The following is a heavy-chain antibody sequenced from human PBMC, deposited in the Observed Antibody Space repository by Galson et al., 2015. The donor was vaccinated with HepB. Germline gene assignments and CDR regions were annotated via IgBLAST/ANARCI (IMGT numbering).Heavy chain of an antibody. CDR2: IDWDDDK. D-gene: IGHD6-19*01. J-gene: IGHJ6*02. V-gene: IGHV2-70*11. Sequence: PALVKPTQTLTLTCTFSGFSLSTSGMCVSWIRQPPGKALEWLARIDWDDDKYYSTSLKTRLTISKDTSKNQVVLTMTNMDPVDTATYYCARIGYSSGSLGYYYGMDVWGQGTTVTVSS. CDR3: ARIGYSSGSLGYYYGMDV. CDR1: GFSLSTSGMC.